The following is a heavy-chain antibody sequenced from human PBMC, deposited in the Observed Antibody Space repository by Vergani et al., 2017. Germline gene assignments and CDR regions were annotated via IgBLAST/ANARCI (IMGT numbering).Heavy chain of an antibody. D-gene: IGHD3-10*01. CDR1: GFTFSSYA. CDR3: ARDRIPTYYGSGSPRYWFDP. CDR2: ISYDGSNK. J-gene: IGHJ5*02. V-gene: IGHV3-30-3*01. Sequence: QVQLVESGGGVVQPGRSLRLSCAASGFTFSSYAMHWVRQAPGKGLEWVAVISYDGSNKYYADSVKGRFTISRDNSKNTLYLQMNSLRAEDTAVYYCARDRIPTYYGSGSPRYWFDPWGQGTLVNVSS.